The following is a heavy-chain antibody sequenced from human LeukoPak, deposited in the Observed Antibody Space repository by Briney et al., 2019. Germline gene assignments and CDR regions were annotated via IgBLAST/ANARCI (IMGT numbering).Heavy chain of an antibody. J-gene: IGHJ4*02. CDR3: ARYVVYGSGKYYFDY. CDR1: GGSVISTTYY. D-gene: IGHD3-10*01. V-gene: IGHV4-39*01. CDR2: INYSGST. Sequence: SETLSLTCTVSGGSVISTTYYWSWIRQPPGKGLEWIASINYSGSTYYNPSLKSRVTISVDTSENQFSLKLSSVTAADTAVYYCARYVVYGSGKYYFDYWGQGTLVTVSS.